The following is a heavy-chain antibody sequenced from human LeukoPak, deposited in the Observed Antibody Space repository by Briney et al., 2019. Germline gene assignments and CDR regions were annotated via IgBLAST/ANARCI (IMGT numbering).Heavy chain of an antibody. D-gene: IGHD1-1*01. CDR1: GFTFSSYE. V-gene: IGHV3-48*03. Sequence: GGSLRLSCAASGFTFSSYEMNWVRQAPGKGLEWVSYISSSGGTIYYADSVKGRFTISRDNAKNSLYLQMNSLRAEDTAVYYCATLVNYWSFDYWGQGTLVTVSS. J-gene: IGHJ4*02. CDR3: ATLVNYWSFDY. CDR2: ISSSGGTI.